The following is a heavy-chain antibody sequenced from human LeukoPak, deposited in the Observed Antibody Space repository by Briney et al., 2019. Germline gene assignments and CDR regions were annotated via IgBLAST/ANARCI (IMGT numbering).Heavy chain of an antibody. V-gene: IGHV4-59*01. Sequence: SETLSLTCTVSGGSINSFHWSWIRQPPGKGLGCVGYIYYRGTTYYNPSLKSRVTISVDTSKNQFSLKLSSVTAADTAVYSCARIMGAATGGSLDYWGQGMLVTVSS. CDR1: GGSINSFH. CDR3: ARIMGAATGGSLDY. J-gene: IGHJ4*02. CDR2: IYYRGTT. D-gene: IGHD2-15*01.